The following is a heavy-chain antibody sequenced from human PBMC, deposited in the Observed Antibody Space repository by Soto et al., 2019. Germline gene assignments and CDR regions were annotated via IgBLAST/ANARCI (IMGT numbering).Heavy chain of an antibody. D-gene: IGHD2-15*01. CDR2: ISAYNGNT. CDR3: ARDFQDIVVVVAATRYYYGMDV. J-gene: IGHJ6*02. CDR1: GYTFTSYG. Sequence: GASVKVSCKASGYTFTSYGISWVRQAPGQGLEWMGWISAYNGNTNYAQKLQGRVTMTTDTSTSTAYMELRSLRSDDTAVYYCARDFQDIVVVVAATRYYYGMDVWGQGTTVTVSS. V-gene: IGHV1-18*01.